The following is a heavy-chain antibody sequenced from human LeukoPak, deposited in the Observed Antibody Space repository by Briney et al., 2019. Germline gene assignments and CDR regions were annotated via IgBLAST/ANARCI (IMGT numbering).Heavy chain of an antibody. D-gene: IGHD3-10*01. Sequence: GGSLRRSCAASGFTFSSYSMNWVRQAPGKGLEWVSSISSSSYIYYANSVKGRFTISRDNAKNSLYLQMNSLRAEDTAVYYCASGDYYGSGSSNWGQGTLVTVSS. J-gene: IGHJ4*02. CDR1: GFTFSSYS. CDR2: ISSSSYI. V-gene: IGHV3-21*01. CDR3: ASGDYYGSGSSN.